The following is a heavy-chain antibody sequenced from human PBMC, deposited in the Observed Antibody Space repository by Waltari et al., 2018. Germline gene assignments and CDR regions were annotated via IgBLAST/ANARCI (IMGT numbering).Heavy chain of an antibody. Sequence: EVQLVESGGGLIQPGGSLRLSCAASGFTVSSNYMRWVRQAPGKGLEWVSVIYSGGSTYYAASVKGRFTISRDNSKNTLYLQMNSLRAEDTAVYYCARSASYGDPPGDYWGQGTLVTVSS. J-gene: IGHJ4*02. CDR3: ARSASYGDPPGDY. CDR1: GFTVSSNY. CDR2: IYSGGST. D-gene: IGHD4-17*01. V-gene: IGHV3-53*01.